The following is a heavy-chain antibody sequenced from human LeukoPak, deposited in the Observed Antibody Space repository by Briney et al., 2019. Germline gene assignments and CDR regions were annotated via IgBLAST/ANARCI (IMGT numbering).Heavy chain of an antibody. J-gene: IGHJ6*02. V-gene: IGHV4-31*03. CDR1: GGFISSGGYY. CDR3: ASRVSYYGSGSYYYYYGMDV. Sequence: PSETLSLTCTVSGGFISSGGYYWSWIRQHPGKGLEWIGYIYYSGSTYYNPSLKSRVTISVDTSKNQFSLKLSSVTAADTAVYYCASRVSYYGSGSYYYYYGMDVWGQGTTVTVSS. CDR2: IYYSGST. D-gene: IGHD3-10*01.